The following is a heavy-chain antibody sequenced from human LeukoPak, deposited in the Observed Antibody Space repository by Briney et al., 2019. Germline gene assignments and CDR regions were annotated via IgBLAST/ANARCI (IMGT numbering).Heavy chain of an antibody. V-gene: IGHV3-21*01. Sequence: GGSLRLSCAASGFTFSSYSMNWVRQAPGKGLEWVSSISSSSSYIYYADSVKGRFTISRDNAKNSLYLQMNSLRAEDTAVYYCARDYYDSRDPPDYWGQGTLVTVSS. D-gene: IGHD3-22*01. CDR1: GFTFSSYS. CDR2: ISSSSSYI. CDR3: ARDYYDSRDPPDY. J-gene: IGHJ4*02.